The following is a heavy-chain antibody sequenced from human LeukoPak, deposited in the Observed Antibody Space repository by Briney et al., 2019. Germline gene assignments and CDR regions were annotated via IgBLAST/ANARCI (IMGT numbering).Heavy chain of an antibody. CDR3: AKGYTTGWSEGYLDC. J-gene: IGHJ4*02. Sequence: GGSLRLSCAASGFSLSNYAMNWVCQTPGKGLEWVSGISGGNTYYGDSVRGRFTISRDSSKNTLYLHMDFLRAEDTAVYLCAKGYTTGWSEGYLDCWGQGTLVSVSS. CDR1: GFSLSNYA. V-gene: IGHV3-23*01. CDR2: ISGGNT. D-gene: IGHD6-19*01.